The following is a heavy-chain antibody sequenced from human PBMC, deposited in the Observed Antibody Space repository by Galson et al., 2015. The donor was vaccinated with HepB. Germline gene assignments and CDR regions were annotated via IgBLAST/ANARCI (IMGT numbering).Heavy chain of an antibody. Sequence: SLRLSCAASGLTFSSYVMTWVRQAPGKGLEWVSGISGSGGSTDYADSVKGRFTISRDNSKNTLYLQMNSLRAEDTAVYYCARDFHLQWGGASGVSDAFDIWGQVTMVTVSS. CDR1: GLTFSSYV. CDR3: ARDFHLQWGGASGVSDAFDI. V-gene: IGHV3-23*01. D-gene: IGHD6-19*01. J-gene: IGHJ3*02. CDR2: ISGSGGST.